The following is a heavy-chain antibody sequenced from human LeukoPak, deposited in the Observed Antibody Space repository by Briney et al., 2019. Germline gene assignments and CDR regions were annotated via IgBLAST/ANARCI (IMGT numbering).Heavy chain of an antibody. D-gene: IGHD2-21*02. CDR2: LYYSGST. CDR1: GGSISSYY. J-gene: IGHJ4*02. CDR3: ARDLYCGGDCHYSFDY. Sequence: PSETLSLTCTVSGGSISSYYWSWIRQPPGKGLEWIGYLYYSGSTNYNPSLKGRVTISVDTSKNQFSLKLSSVTAADTAVYYCARDLYCGGDCHYSFDYWGQGTLVTVSS. V-gene: IGHV4-59*01.